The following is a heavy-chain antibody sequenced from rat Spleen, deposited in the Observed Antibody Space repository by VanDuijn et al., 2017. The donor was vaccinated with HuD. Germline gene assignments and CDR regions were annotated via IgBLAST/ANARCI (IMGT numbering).Heavy chain of an antibody. CDR2: ISYDGSST. D-gene: IGHD1-2*01. Sequence: EVQLVESDGGLVQPGRSRKLSCAASGFTFSDYYMAWFRQDPTKGLEWVATISYDGSSTYYRDSVKGRFTISRDNAKGTLYLQMDSLRSEDTATYYCARHPYYYSSFDYWGQGVMVTVSS. V-gene: IGHV5-29*01. CDR1: GFTFSDYY. CDR3: ARHPYYYSSFDY. J-gene: IGHJ2*01.